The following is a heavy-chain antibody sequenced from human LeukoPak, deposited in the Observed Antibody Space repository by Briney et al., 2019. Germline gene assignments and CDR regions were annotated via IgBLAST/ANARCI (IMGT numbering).Heavy chain of an antibody. V-gene: IGHV3-23*01. CDR3: AKEGGYSSSLGRDAFDI. CDR1: GFTFSSYA. J-gene: IGHJ3*02. Sequence: PGGSLRLSCAASGFTFSSYAMSWVRQAPGKGLEWVSAISGSGGSTYYADSVKGRFTISRDNSKNTLYLQMNSLRAEDTAVYYCAKEGGYSSSLGRDAFDIWGQGTMVTVSS. CDR2: ISGSGGST. D-gene: IGHD6-6*01.